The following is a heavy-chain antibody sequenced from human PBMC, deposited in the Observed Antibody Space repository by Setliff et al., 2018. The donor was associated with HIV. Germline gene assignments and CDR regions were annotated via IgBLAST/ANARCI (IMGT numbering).Heavy chain of an antibody. CDR2: IKSKTDGGTT. Sequence: PGGSLRLSCAASGFTFSNYAMTWVRQAPGKGLEWVGRIKSKTDGGTTDYAAPVKGRFTISRDNSQYMLYLQMNSLRAEDTAIYYCAKAGSGWLEHIDYWGQGTRVTVSS. V-gene: IGHV3-15*01. J-gene: IGHJ4*02. CDR3: AKAGSGWLEHIDY. CDR1: GFTFSNYA. D-gene: IGHD6-19*01.